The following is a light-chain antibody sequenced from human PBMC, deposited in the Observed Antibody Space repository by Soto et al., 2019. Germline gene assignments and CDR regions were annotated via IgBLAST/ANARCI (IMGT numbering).Light chain of an antibody. CDR3: QHYNSYSEA. Sequence: DIQMTQSPSSVSASVGDRFTITCRASQTISSWLSWYQQKPGKAPKLLIYKSSTLKSGVPSRFSGSGSGTEFTLTISSPQPDDFATYYCQHYNSYSEAFGQGTKVDTK. CDR1: QTISSW. CDR2: KSS. V-gene: IGKV1-5*03. J-gene: IGKJ1*01.